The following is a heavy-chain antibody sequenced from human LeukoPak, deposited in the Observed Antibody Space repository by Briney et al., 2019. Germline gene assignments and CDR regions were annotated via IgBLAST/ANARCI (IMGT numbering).Heavy chain of an antibody. Sequence: GGSLKLSCASSGFTFTSYAVSWVRQAPGKGLEWVSTISYSGGTTYHTDSVKGRFTISRDISKNTVYLQMNSLKAEDTAVYYCAKDGVVRGLGPYYFDSWGQGSLVTVSS. CDR3: AKDGVVRGLGPYYFDS. CDR2: ISYSGGTT. J-gene: IGHJ4*02. CDR1: GFTFTSYA. V-gene: IGHV3-23*01. D-gene: IGHD3-10*01.